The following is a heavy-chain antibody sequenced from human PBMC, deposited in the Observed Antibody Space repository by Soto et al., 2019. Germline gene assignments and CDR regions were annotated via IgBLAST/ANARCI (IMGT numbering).Heavy chain of an antibody. D-gene: IGHD3-3*01. CDR1: GFTFSSYA. CDR2: ISGSGGST. J-gene: IGHJ4*02. CDR3: AKRDTREVLRFLEWSPSPFDY. Sequence: GGSLRLSCAASGFTFSSYAMSWVRQAPGKGLEWVSAISGSGGSTYYADSVKGRFTISRDNSKNTLYLQMNSLRAEDTAVYYCAKRDTREVLRFLEWSPSPFDYWGQGTLVTVSS. V-gene: IGHV3-23*01.